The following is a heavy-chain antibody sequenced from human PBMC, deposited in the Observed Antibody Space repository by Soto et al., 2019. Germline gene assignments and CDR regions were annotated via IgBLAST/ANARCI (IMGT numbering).Heavy chain of an antibody. CDR3: ARGCGGDCYSSRDYYYGMDV. Sequence: SVKVSCKASGGTFSSYAISWVRQAPGQGLEWMGGIIPIFGTANYAQKFQGRVTITADKSTSTAYMELSGLRSEDTAVYYCARGCGGDCYSSRDYYYGMDVWGQGTTVTVSS. J-gene: IGHJ6*02. D-gene: IGHD2-21*02. CDR1: GGTFSSYA. CDR2: IIPIFGTA. V-gene: IGHV1-69*06.